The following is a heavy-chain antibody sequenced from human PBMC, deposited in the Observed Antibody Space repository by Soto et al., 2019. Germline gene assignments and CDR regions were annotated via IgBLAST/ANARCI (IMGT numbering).Heavy chain of an antibody. D-gene: IGHD6-13*01. V-gene: IGHV4-39*01. CDR1: GGSISSSSYY. Sequence: QLQLQESGPGLVKPSETLSLTCTVSGGSISSSSYYWGWIRQPPGKGLEWIGSIYYSGSTYYNPALTSRVTISVDPSQNQFSLKLSSVTAADTAVYYCASRGSGSWYGYWGQGTLVTVSS. CDR3: ASRGSGSWYGY. J-gene: IGHJ4*02. CDR2: IYYSGST.